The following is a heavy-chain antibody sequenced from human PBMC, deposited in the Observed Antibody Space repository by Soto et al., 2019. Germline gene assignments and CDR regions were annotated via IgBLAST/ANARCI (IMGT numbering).Heavy chain of an antibody. CDR1: GFTFSSYA. J-gene: IGHJ3*02. CDR3: AKDRDGIAVAGSAFDI. CDR2: ISGSGGST. D-gene: IGHD6-19*01. V-gene: IGHV3-23*01. Sequence: GGSLRLSCAASGFTFSSYAMSWVRQAPGKGLEWVSAISGSGGSTYYADSVKGRFTISRDNSKNTLYLQMNSLRAEDTAVYYCAKDRDGIAVAGSAFDIWGQGTMVTVSS.